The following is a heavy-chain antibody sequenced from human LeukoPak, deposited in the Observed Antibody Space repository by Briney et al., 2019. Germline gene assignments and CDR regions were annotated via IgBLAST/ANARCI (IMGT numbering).Heavy chain of an antibody. J-gene: IGHJ6*03. V-gene: IGHV1-69*13. D-gene: IGHD6-6*01. CDR3: ARAEYSSSGSFYYYYYYMDV. CDR2: IIPIFGTA. CDR1: GGTFSSYA. Sequence: SVKVSCKASGGTFSSYAISWVRQAPGQGLEWMGGIIPIFGTANYAQKFQGRVTITADESTSTAYMELSSLRSEDTAVYYCARAEYSSSGSFYYYYYYMDVWGQGTTVIVSS.